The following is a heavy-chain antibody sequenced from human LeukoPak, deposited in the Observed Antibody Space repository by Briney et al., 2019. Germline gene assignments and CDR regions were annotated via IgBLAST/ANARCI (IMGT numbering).Heavy chain of an antibody. D-gene: IGHD3-22*01. V-gene: IGHV4-39*01. CDR3: ARRRYYDGSGYLE. CDR1: GGSISSSSYY. CDR2: IYYSGRT. J-gene: IGHJ1*01. Sequence: SETLSLTCTVSGGSISSSSYYWGWIRQPPGKGLEWIGSIYYSGRTYYSPSLKSRVTMSVDPSNNQFSLNLRSVTAADTALYYCARRRYYDGSGYLEWGQGTLLSVSS.